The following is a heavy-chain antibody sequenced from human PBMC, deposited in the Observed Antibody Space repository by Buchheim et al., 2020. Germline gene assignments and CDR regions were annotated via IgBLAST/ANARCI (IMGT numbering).Heavy chain of an antibody. J-gene: IGHJ4*02. Sequence: EVQLVESGGSLVQPGGSLRLSCAASGYTFNNYWMTWVRQAPGKGPEWVANINQAGSKKYYVDSAKGRFTVSRDNAKNSLYLQMNSLRAEDTAVYYCARTGDDFWGQGTL. V-gene: IGHV3-7*02. D-gene: IGHD7-27*01. CDR1: GYTFNNYW. CDR2: INQAGSKK. CDR3: ARTGDDF.